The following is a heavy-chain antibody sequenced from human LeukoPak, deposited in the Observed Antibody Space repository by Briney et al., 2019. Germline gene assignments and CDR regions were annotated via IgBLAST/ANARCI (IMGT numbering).Heavy chain of an antibody. Sequence: SETLSLTCTVSGGSISSYYWSWIRQPPGKGLEWIGYIYYSGSTNYNPSLKSRVTISVDTSKNQFSLKLSSVTAADTAVYYCARGDYGALYYGMDVWGQGTTVTVSS. J-gene: IGHJ6*02. D-gene: IGHD3-16*01. CDR3: ARGDYGALYYGMDV. V-gene: IGHV4-59*01. CDR2: IYYSGST. CDR1: GGSISSYY.